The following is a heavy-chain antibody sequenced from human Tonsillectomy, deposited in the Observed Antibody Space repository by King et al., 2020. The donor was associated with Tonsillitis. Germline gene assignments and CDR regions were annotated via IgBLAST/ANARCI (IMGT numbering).Heavy chain of an antibody. Sequence: QLQESGPGLVKPSETLSLTCAVSGGSISSFYWSWIRQPPGKGLEWIGYLYSSGSTNYNASLKSRVTISVDTSKNQFSLRLSSVTAADTAVYYCAGGGYSSSAYWGQGTLVTVSS. D-gene: IGHD6-6*01. V-gene: IGHV4-59*01. CDR1: GGSISSFY. J-gene: IGHJ4*02. CDR3: AGGGYSSSAY. CDR2: LYSSGST.